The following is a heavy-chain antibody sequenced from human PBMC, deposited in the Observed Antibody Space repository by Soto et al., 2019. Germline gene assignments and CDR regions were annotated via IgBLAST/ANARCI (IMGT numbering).Heavy chain of an antibody. D-gene: IGHD4-17*01. CDR3: ARDNYGDFASFDY. CDR2: INHSGST. Sequence: TSETLSLTCAVYGGSFSGYYWSWIRQPPGKGLEWIGEINHSGSTNYNPSLKSRVTISVDTSKNQFSLKLSSVTAADTAVYYCARDNYGDFASFDYWGQGTLVTVSS. CDR1: GGSFSGYY. J-gene: IGHJ4*02. V-gene: IGHV4-34*01.